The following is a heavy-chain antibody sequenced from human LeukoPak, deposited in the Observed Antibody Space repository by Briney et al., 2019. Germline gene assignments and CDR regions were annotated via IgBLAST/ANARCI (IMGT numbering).Heavy chain of an antibody. CDR3: ARDPADSSSSVDY. CDR2: INPNSGGT. D-gene: IGHD6-6*01. Sequence: ASVKVSCKASGYTFTGYYMHWVRQAPGQGLEWMGWINPNSGGTNYAQKFQGRVTMTRDTSISTAYMELSRLRSDDTAVYYCARDPADSSSSVDYWGQGTLVTVSS. CDR1: GYTFTGYY. V-gene: IGHV1-2*02. J-gene: IGHJ4*02.